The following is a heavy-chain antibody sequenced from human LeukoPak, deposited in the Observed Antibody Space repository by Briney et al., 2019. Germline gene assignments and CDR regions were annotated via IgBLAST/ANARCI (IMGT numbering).Heavy chain of an antibody. CDR2: IYYSGST. V-gene: IGHV4-39*01. CDR3: ARHVRKRGIAVAGSPGWFDP. J-gene: IGHJ5*02. Sequence: SETLSLTCAVYGGSFSGYSWGWIRQPPGKGLEWIGSIYYSGSTYYNPSLKSRVTISVDTSKNQFSLKLSSVTAADTAVYYCARHVRKRGIAVAGSPGWFDPWGQGTLVTVSS. D-gene: IGHD6-19*01. CDR1: GGSFSGYS.